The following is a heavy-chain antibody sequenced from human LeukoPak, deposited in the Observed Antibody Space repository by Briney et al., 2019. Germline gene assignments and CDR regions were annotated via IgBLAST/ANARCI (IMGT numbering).Heavy chain of an antibody. CDR2: ISSNGGST. Sequence: GGSLRLSCSASGFIFSSHAIHWVRQAPGKGLEYVSGISSNGGSTYYADSVKGRFTISRDNSKNTLYLQMSSLRAEDTAVYYCVKGYCSSTSCYAFDYWGQGTLVTVSS. D-gene: IGHD2-2*01. V-gene: IGHV3-64D*09. J-gene: IGHJ4*02. CDR1: GFIFSSHA. CDR3: VKGYCSSTSCYAFDY.